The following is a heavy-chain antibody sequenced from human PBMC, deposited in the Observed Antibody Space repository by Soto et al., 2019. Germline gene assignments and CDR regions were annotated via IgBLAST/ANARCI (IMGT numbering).Heavy chain of an antibody. CDR3: GKGGVKFCSSTSCYADY. D-gene: IGHD2-2*01. J-gene: IGHJ4*02. Sequence: EVQLLESGGGLVQPGGSLRLSCAASGFTFSSYAMSWVRQAPGKGLEWVSAISGSGGSTYYADSVKGRFTISRDNSKNTLYLKMNSLRAEDTAVYYWGKGGVKFCSSTSCYADYWGQGTLVTVSS. V-gene: IGHV3-23*01. CDR1: GFTFSSYA. CDR2: ISGSGGST.